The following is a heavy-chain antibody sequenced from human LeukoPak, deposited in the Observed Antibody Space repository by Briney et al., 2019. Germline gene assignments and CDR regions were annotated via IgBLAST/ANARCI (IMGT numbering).Heavy chain of an antibody. CDR1: GGSFSVYY. CDR3: ARGERGYSYATGYYYYMDV. CDR2: INHSGST. D-gene: IGHD5-18*01. V-gene: IGHV4-34*01. Sequence: SETLSLTCAVYGGSFSVYYWSLIRQPPGKGLEWIGEINHSGSTNYNPSLKSRVTISVDTSKNQFSLKLSSVTAADTAVYYCARGERGYSYATGYYYYMDVWGKGTTVTVSS. J-gene: IGHJ6*03.